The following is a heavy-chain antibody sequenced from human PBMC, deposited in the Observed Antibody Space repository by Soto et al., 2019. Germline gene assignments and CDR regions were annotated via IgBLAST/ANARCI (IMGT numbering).Heavy chain of an antibody. V-gene: IGHV3-23*01. D-gene: IGHD6-19*01. CDR1: GFTFSSYA. CDR3: ASASIAVAGTRYGGFDY. Sequence: EVQLLESGGGLVQPGGSLRLSCAASGFTFSSYAMSWVRQAPGKGLEWVSAISGSGGSTYYADSVKGRFTISRDNSKNTLYLQMNSLRAEDTAVYYCASASIAVAGTRYGGFDYWGQGTLVTVSS. J-gene: IGHJ4*02. CDR2: ISGSGGST.